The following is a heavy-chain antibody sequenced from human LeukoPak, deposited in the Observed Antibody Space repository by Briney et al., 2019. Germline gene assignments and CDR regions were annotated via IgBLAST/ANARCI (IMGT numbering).Heavy chain of an antibody. CDR1: GFTFRSYA. CDR3: AKDLSSSS. Sequence: GGSLRLSCAASGFTFRSYAMSWVRQAPGKGVEWVSGISDSGGSRYYAASVKCRFTLSRDNSKNTLYLQMNSLRAEDTAVYYCAKDLSSSSWGQGTLVTVSS. D-gene: IGHD6-6*01. CDR2: ISDSGGSR. J-gene: IGHJ4*02. V-gene: IGHV3-23*01.